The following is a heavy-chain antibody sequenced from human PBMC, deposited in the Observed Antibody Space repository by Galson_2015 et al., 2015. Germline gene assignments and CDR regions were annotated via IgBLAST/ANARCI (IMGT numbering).Heavy chain of an antibody. CDR2: TYYSGST. CDR3: ARAPGDFWSGAYGMDV. Sequence: TLSLTCTVSGGSISSGGYYWSWIRQHPGKGLEWIGYTYYSGSTYYNPSLKSRVTISVDTSKNQFSLKLSSVTAADTAVYYCARAPGDFWSGAYGMDVWGQGTTVTVSS. J-gene: IGHJ6*02. D-gene: IGHD3-3*01. CDR1: GGSISSGGYY. V-gene: IGHV4-31*03.